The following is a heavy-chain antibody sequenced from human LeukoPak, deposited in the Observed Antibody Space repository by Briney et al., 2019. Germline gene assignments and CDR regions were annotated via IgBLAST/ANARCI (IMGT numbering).Heavy chain of an antibody. J-gene: IGHJ4*02. V-gene: IGHV4-39*01. D-gene: IGHD1-14*01. CDR1: GGSISSSRYY. CDR2: IYYSGST. Sequence: SETLSLTCTVSGGSISSSRYYWGWIRQPPGKGLEWIGSIYYSGSTYYNPSLKSRVTISVDTSKNQFSLKLSSVTAADTAVYYCARLTRQYYFDYWGQGTLVTVSS. CDR3: ARLTRQYYFDY.